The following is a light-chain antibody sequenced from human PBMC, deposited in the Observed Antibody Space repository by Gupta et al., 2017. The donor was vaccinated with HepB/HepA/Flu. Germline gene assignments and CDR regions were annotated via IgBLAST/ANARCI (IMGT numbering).Light chain of an antibody. CDR2: SPS. J-gene: IGKJ2*01. Sequence: IVLTQSPGTLSLSPGERATLSCRASQSVSTAYLAWYQQKPGQAPRLLIHSPSSRATGVPNRFSGSGSGTDFTLTINRLEPEDFAVYYCQQYDGSSFTFGQGTKLDIK. CDR3: QQYDGSSFT. V-gene: IGKV3-20*01. CDR1: QSVSTAY.